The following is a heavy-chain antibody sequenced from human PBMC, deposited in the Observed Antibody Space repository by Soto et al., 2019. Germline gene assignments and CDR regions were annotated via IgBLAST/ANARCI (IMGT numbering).Heavy chain of an antibody. Sequence: ASVKVSCKVSGYTLTELSMHWVRQAPGKGLEWMGGFDPEDGETIYAQKFQGRVTMTEDTSTDTAYMELSSLRSEDTAVYYCATVRTVYSSGRRSYYYYGVDVWGQGTTVTVS. J-gene: IGHJ6*02. V-gene: IGHV1-24*01. CDR3: ATVRTVYSSGRRSYYYYGVDV. CDR2: FDPEDGET. D-gene: IGHD6-19*01. CDR1: GYTLTELS.